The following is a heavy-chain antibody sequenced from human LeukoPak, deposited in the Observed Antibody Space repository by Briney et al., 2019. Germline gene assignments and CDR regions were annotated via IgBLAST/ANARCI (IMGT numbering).Heavy chain of an antibody. J-gene: IGHJ2*01. V-gene: IGHV4-39*01. CDR1: GGSISSGSYY. D-gene: IGHD1-26*01. CDR2: MYSSGST. Sequence: SETLSLTCTVSGGSISSGSYYWDWIRQPPGKGLEWIGSMYSSGSTYYNPSLKSRVTISVDTSKNQFSLKLSSVTAADTAVYYCGRQPHLIVGATTNWYFDLWGRGTLVTVSS. CDR3: GRQPHLIVGATTNWYFDL.